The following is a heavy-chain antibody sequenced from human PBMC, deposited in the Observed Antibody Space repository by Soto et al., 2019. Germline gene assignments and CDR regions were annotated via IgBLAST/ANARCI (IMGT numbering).Heavy chain of an antibody. V-gene: IGHV1-18*01. CDR2: ISLYSDGT. Sequence: ASVKVSCKTSGYTFSNYGITWVRQAPGQPLEWLGWISLYSDGTDYAQKFQGRVSMTTDTSTTTAYMELRSLRSDETAVYYCARVVPGAEAWFGPWGQGTLVTVSS. D-gene: IGHD2-2*01. CDR1: GYTFSNYG. CDR3: ARVVPGAEAWFGP. J-gene: IGHJ5*02.